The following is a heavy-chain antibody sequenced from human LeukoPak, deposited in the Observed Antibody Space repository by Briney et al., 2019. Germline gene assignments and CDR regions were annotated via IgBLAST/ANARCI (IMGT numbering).Heavy chain of an antibody. CDR2: INPNSGGT. D-gene: IGHD3-22*01. V-gene: IGHV1-2*02. J-gene: IGHJ1*01. CDR3: ARGGRNSYDSSYH. CDR1: GYTFTDYY. Sequence: ASVRVSCKASGYTFTDYYMHWVRQAPGEGLEWMGWINPNSGGTNYAQKFQGRVSMTRDTYISTAYVELSRLRSDDTAFYFCARGGRNSYDSSYHWGQGNLVTVSS.